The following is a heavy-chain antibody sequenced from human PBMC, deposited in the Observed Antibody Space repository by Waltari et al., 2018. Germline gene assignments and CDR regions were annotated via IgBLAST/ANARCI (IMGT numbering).Heavy chain of an antibody. Sequence: EVQLVESGGGLVQPGVSLRLSSAASGFTFSSYWMTWVRQAPGKGWGWVATIKKDGSEKDYVESVKGRFTISRDNAKDSLYLQVNSLRAEDTAIYYCARIAARSFDYGGQGTLLTVAS. V-gene: IGHV3-7*01. CDR2: IKKDGSEK. CDR1: GFTFSSYW. D-gene: IGHD6-6*01. J-gene: IGHJ4*02. CDR3: ARIAARSFDY.